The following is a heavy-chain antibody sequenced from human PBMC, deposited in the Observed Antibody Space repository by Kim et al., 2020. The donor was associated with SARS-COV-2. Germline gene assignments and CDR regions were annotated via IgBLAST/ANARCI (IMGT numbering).Heavy chain of an antibody. V-gene: IGHV4-34*01. Sequence: SETLSLTCAVYGGSFSGYYWSWIRQPPGKGLEWIGEINHSGSTNYNPSLKSRVTISVDTSKNQFSLKLSSVTAADTSVYYCARGKGGEWGQGTTVTVSS. CDR1: GGSFSGYY. J-gene: IGHJ6*02. CDR3: ARGKGGE. CDR2: INHSGST. D-gene: IGHD3-10*01.